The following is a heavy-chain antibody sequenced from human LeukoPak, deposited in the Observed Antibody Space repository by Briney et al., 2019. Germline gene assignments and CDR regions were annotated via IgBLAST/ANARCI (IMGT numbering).Heavy chain of an antibody. CDR2: ISGSGGST. CDR1: GFTFSGYA. V-gene: IGHV3-23*01. Sequence: GGSLRLSCAASGFTFSGYAMSWVRQAPGKGLEWVSAISGSGGSTCYADSVKGRFTISRDNSKNTLYLQMNSLRAEDTALYYCAKDLGGWDSSGAIDYWGQGTLVTVSS. J-gene: IGHJ4*02. D-gene: IGHD3-22*01. CDR3: AKDLGGWDSSGAIDY.